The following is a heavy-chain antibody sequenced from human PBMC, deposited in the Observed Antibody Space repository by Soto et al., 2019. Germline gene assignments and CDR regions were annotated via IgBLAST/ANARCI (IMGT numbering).Heavy chain of an antibody. CDR3: ARHDPGGDFRH. CDR1: GGYINRYY. J-gene: IGHJ1*01. V-gene: IGHV4-59*08. CDR2: IYYNGNT. D-gene: IGHD3-16*01. Sequence: SDSCTVSGGYINRYYWSWIRQSQGKGLEWIAYIYYNGNTNYNPSLMSRVTLSVDTSKNQFSLSLTSVTAADTAMYYCARHDPGGDFRHWGQGTLVTVSS.